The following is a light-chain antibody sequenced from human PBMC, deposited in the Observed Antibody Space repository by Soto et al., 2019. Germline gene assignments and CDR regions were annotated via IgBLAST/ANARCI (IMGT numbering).Light chain of an antibody. CDR3: AAWDDSLRGPV. CDR1: SSNIGTNY. CDR2: SNN. V-gene: IGLV1-47*02. Sequence: QSVLTQPPSASGTPGQRVTISCSGSSSNIGTNYVYWYQQLPGTAPKLLIYSNNQRSSGVPDRFSGSKSGTSASLAISGLRSEDEADYYCAAWDDSLRGPVFGGGTKVTVL. J-gene: IGLJ2*01.